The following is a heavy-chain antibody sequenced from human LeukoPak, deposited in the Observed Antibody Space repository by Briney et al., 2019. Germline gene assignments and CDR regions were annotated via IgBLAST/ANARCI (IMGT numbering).Heavy chain of an antibody. Sequence: SETLSLTCTVSGVSISSSNSYWGWIRQPPGKGLEWIGSIYYSGSTYYNPSLKSRFTISVDPSKHQFSLKLSSVTAADTAVYYCARDRPRLRGYTYGYYYYMDVWGKGTTVTVSS. V-gene: IGHV4-39*07. CDR3: ARDRPRLRGYTYGYYYYMDV. D-gene: IGHD5-18*01. CDR1: GVSISSSNSY. CDR2: IYYSGST. J-gene: IGHJ6*03.